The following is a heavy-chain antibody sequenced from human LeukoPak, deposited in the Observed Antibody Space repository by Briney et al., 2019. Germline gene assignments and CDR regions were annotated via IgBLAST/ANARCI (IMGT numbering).Heavy chain of an antibody. CDR3: ARGSRFDP. CDR2: INHSGST. V-gene: IGHV4-34*01. Sequence: PSETLSLTSAVYGGSFSGYYWSWIRQPPGKGLEWIGEINHSGSTNYNPSLKSRVTISVDTSKNQFSLQLNSVTPEDTAVYYCARGSRFDPWGQGILVTVSS. J-gene: IGHJ5*02. CDR1: GGSFSGYY.